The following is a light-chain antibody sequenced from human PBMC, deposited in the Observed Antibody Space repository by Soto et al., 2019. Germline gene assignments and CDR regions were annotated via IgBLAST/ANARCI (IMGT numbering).Light chain of an antibody. Sequence: DIQMTQSPSSLSASVGDRFTITCLASQSISSNLNWYQQKPRKAPKLLIYAASNLQSGVPSTFSGSGSGTDFTLTISSLQPEDFATYYCQQSHSIPWTFGQGTKVDIK. CDR3: QQSHSIPWT. CDR1: QSISSN. V-gene: IGKV1-39*01. CDR2: AAS. J-gene: IGKJ1*01.